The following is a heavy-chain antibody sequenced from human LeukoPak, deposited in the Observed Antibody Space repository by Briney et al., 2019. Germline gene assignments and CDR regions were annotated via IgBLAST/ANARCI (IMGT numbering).Heavy chain of an antibody. CDR1: GGSISSYY. D-gene: IGHD2-21*01. CDR2: IYYSGST. J-gene: IGHJ5*02. CDR3: ARRALIRGDPTYNWLDP. V-gene: IGHV4-59*08. Sequence: SETLSLTCTVSGGSISSYYWSWIRQPPGKGLEWIGYIYYSGSTNYNPSLKSRVTISVDTSKNQFSLKLSSVTAADTAVYYCARRALIRGDPTYNWLDPWGQGTLVTVSS.